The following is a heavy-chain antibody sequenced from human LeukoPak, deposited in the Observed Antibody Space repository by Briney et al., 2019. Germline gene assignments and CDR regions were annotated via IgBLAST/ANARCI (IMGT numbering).Heavy chain of an antibody. CDR1: GSSIRDNYY. J-gene: IGHJ5*02. Sequence: SETLSLTCTIIGSSIRDNYYWGWIRRPPGKGREWSGSVFYSGSTYYNPSLKSRVILSVDTSNNIFSLKLRSVTAADTAVYYCARHNYYHFWSTLNWFDPWGQGALVTVSS. D-gene: IGHD3-3*01. CDR2: VFYSGST. V-gene: IGHV4-38-2*02. CDR3: ARHNYYHFWSTLNWFDP.